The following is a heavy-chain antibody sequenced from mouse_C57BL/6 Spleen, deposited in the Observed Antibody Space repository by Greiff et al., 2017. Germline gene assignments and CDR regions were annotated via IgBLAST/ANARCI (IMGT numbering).Heavy chain of an antibody. CDR1: GFTFSSYA. V-gene: IGHV5-4*01. J-gene: IGHJ3*01. D-gene: IGHD4-1*01. Sequence: EVQGVESGGGLVKPGGSLKLSCAASGFTFSSYAMSWVRQTPEKRLEWVATISDGGSYTYYPDNVKGRFTISRDHSKNNLYLQMSHLESEDTAMYYCARERELTGVFAYWGQGTLVTVSA. CDR3: ARERELTGVFAY. CDR2: ISDGGSYT.